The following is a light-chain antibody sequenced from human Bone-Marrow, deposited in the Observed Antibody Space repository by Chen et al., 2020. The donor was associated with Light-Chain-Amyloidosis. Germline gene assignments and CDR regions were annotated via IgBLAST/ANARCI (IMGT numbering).Light chain of an antibody. CDR3: QQFINYS. CDR2: KAS. V-gene: IGKV1-5*03. J-gene: IGKJ1*01. CDR1: QSISSW. Sequence: DIQMTQSPSTLSASVGDRVTITCRASQSISSWLAWYQQQPGKAPKLLIYKASTLESGVPSRFSGSGSGTDFTLTISGLQPDDFATYYCQQFINYSFGQGTKVEIK.